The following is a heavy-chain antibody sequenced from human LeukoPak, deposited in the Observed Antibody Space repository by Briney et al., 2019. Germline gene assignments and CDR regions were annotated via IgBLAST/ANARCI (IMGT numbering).Heavy chain of an antibody. D-gene: IGHD2-21*02. Sequence: GGSLRLSCAASGFSFSTYTMNWVRQAPGKGLEWLAYISSSSNTIYYADSVKGRFTISRDNANDSLYLQMNNLRAEDTAVYYCARGARVVVVTATLRGWFDPWGQGTLVTVSS. J-gene: IGHJ5*02. CDR3: ARGARVVVVTATLRGWFDP. CDR1: GFSFSTYT. CDR2: ISSSSNTI. V-gene: IGHV3-48*04.